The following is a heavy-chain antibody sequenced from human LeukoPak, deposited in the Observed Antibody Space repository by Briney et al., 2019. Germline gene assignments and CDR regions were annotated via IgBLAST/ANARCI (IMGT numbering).Heavy chain of an antibody. Sequence: PGGSLRLSCAASGFTFSSYGMHWVRQAPGKGLEWVAFIRFDGSNKYYAGSVKGRFSISRDNSKNTLYLQMNSLRAEDTAVYYCAKDGVYSSSWYFHYWGQGTLVTASS. CDR3: AKDGVYSSSWYFHY. D-gene: IGHD6-13*01. CDR1: GFTFSSYG. CDR2: IRFDGSNK. V-gene: IGHV3-30*02. J-gene: IGHJ4*02.